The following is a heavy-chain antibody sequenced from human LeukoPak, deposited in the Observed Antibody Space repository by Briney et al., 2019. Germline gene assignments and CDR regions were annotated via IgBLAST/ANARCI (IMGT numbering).Heavy chain of an antibody. CDR2: MNPNSGNT. V-gene: IGHV1-8*01. CDR3: ARGRGYSYGYIH. Sequence: VASVKVSCKASVYTFTSYDINGVRQAPGQGLEWMGWMNPNSGNTGYAQKFQGRVTMTRNTSISTAYMELSSLRSEATAVYYCARGRGYSYGYIHGGQGTLVTVSS. CDR1: VYTFTSYD. J-gene: IGHJ4*02. D-gene: IGHD5-18*01.